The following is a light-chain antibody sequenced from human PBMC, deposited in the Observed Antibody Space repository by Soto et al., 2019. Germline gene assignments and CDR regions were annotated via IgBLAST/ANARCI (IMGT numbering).Light chain of an antibody. CDR2: DAS. CDR1: ESVSKW. J-gene: IGKJ1*01. CDR3: HQYNTWT. Sequence: DILMTQSPASLSASVGDKVTITCRATESVSKWLAWYQEKQGNPPRPLIYDASTLESGVPSRFSGSGSGTEFTLTIRSPQADDFATYYCHQYNTWTFGQGTKVDI. V-gene: IGKV1-5*01.